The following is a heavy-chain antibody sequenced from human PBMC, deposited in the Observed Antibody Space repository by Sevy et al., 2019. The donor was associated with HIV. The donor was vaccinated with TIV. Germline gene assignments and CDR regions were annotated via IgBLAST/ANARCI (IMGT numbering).Heavy chain of an antibody. J-gene: IGHJ5*02. CDR3: ARENYYDSSGFGHGDNWFDP. D-gene: IGHD3-22*01. Sequence: SETLSLTCTVSGGPISSGGYYWSWIRQHPGKGLEWIGYIYYSGSTYYNPSLKSRVTISVDTSKNQFSLKLSSVTAADTAVYYCARENYYDSSGFGHGDNWFDPWGQGTLVTVSS. V-gene: IGHV4-31*03. CDR2: IYYSGST. CDR1: GGPISSGGYY.